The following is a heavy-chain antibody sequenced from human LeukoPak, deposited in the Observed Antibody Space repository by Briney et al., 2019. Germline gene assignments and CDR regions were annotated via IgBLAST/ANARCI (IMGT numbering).Heavy chain of an antibody. CDR3: ARDPAYGALDI. V-gene: IGHV3-7*01. CDR1: GFTFSNSY. CDR2: INPDGSQG. Sequence: AGGSQRLSCEASGFTFSNSYMSWVRQAPGKGLEWVAIINPDGSQGSYVDSVKGRFAISRDNALNSLFLQMNSLSAEDTAVYYCARDPAYGALDIWGQGTTVTVSS. J-gene: IGHJ3*02. D-gene: IGHD2-21*01.